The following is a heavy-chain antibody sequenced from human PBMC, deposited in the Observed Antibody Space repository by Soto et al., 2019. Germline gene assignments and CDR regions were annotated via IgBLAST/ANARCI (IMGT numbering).Heavy chain of an antibody. D-gene: IGHD6-19*01. CDR1: GCSVSSNSAA. J-gene: IGHJ6*02. Sequence: PXQTLSLTWAISGCSVSSNSAAWNLIRESPSRGLEWLGRTYYRSKWNNDYAVSVKSRITINPDTSKNQFSLQMKSVTPEDTAVYYCAREAYSSGWFNGMDAWGQGTTVTVSS. CDR2: TYYRSKWNN. V-gene: IGHV6-1*01. CDR3: AREAYSSGWFNGMDA.